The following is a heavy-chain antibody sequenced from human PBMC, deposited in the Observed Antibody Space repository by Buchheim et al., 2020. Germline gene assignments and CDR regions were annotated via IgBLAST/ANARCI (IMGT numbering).Heavy chain of an antibody. D-gene: IGHD2-21*01. V-gene: IGHV3-11*01. CDR2: ISGSGTGT. J-gene: IGHJ5*02. CDR1: GFTFSDYY. Sequence: QVQLVESGGALVKPGGSLTLSCTGSGFTFSDYYMNWIRQAPGKGLEWVSYISGSGTGTYYGDSVRGRFTVSRDNARNSMYLQMSNLGSEDTAIYYCARDLDICFGDYCDSYPGPTWGQGTL. CDR3: ARDLDICFGDYCDSYPGPT.